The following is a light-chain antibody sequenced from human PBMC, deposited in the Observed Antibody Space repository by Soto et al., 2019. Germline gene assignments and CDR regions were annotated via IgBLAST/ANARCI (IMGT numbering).Light chain of an antibody. CDR2: GAS. CDR1: QSVSNN. Sequence: EIVMTQSPATLSVSPGETATLSCRASQSVSNNLAWYQQKPGQAPRLLIYGASTRATGIPAWFSGSGSGTEFTLTISSLQSEDFAVYYCQQYDNLPTFGQGTKLEI. V-gene: IGKV3-15*01. CDR3: QQYDNLPT. J-gene: IGKJ2*01.